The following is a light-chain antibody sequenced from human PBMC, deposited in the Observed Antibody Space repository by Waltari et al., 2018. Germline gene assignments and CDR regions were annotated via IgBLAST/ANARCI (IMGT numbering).Light chain of an antibody. CDR2: DAS. J-gene: IGKJ1*01. V-gene: IGKV3-20*01. Sequence: PGTLSLSPGERATLSCRASQSVSRSLAWYQQKHGQAPRLLIYDASTRATGIPDRFSGSGSGTDFSLTISRLEPEDFAVYYCQKYVSLPATFGQGTKVEIK. CDR1: QSVSRS. CDR3: QKYVSLPAT.